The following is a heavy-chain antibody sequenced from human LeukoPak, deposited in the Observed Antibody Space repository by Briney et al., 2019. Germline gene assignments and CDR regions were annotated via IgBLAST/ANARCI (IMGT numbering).Heavy chain of an antibody. CDR1: GDSVSSNSAA. J-gene: IGHJ4*02. Sequence: SQTLSLTCAISGDSVSSNSAAWNWIRQSPSRGLEWLGRTYYRSKWYNDYAVSVKSRITINPDTSKNQFSLQLNSVTPEDTAVYYCARDQTYYYDSSGYYPNSYFDYWGQGTLVTVSS. D-gene: IGHD3-22*01. CDR2: TYYRSKWYN. V-gene: IGHV6-1*01. CDR3: ARDQTYYYDSSGYYPNSYFDY.